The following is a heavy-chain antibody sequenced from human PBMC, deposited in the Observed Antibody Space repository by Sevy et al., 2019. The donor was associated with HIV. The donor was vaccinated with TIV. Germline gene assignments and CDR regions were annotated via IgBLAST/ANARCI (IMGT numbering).Heavy chain of an antibody. CDR3: ARDLRDSSGYQAYWFDP. J-gene: IGHJ5*02. V-gene: IGHV4-4*07. Sequence: SETLCLTCTVSGGSISSYYWSWIRQPAGKGLEWIGRIYTSGSTNYNPSLKSRVTMSVDTSKNQFSLKLSSVTAADTAVYYCARDLRDSSGYQAYWFDPWGQGTLVTVSS. D-gene: IGHD3-22*01. CDR2: IYTSGST. CDR1: GGSISSYY.